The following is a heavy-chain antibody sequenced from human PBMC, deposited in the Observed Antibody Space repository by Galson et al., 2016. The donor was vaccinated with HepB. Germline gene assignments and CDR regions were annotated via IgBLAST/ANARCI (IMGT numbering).Heavy chain of an antibody. Sequence: SETLSLTCTVSGGSISKNFWSWIRQPPGKGLEWIGSTHYSGPTTYNPSLKSRVTTSVDTSKNQISLKLTSVTAADTAVYYCARLVPVVATPLRSHDAFDIWGQGTTVTVSS. V-gene: IGHV4-59*08. CDR1: GGSISKNF. CDR2: THYSGPT. CDR3: ARLVPVVATPLRSHDAFDI. J-gene: IGHJ3*02. D-gene: IGHD2-21*02.